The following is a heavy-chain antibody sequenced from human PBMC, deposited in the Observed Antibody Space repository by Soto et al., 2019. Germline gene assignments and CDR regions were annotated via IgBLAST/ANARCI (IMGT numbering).Heavy chain of an antibody. CDR1: GLIFSDYA. Sequence: EVQLLESGGNLVQPGGSLRLSCAASGLIFSDYAMSWVRQAPGKGLECVACISGSGGDTFYADSVKGPLPISRDNSKNPLPLHMNSLRVHVTAVDCCAKDRLGIVGPGDYWRLGTLVTVYS. V-gene: IGHV3-23*01. D-gene: IGHD1-26*01. CDR2: ISGSGGDT. CDR3: AKDRLGIVGPGDY. J-gene: IGHJ4*02.